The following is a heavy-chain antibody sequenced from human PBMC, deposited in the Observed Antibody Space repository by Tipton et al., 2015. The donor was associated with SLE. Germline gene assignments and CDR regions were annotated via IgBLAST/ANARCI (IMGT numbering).Heavy chain of an antibody. V-gene: IGHV3-7*01. J-gene: IGHJ4*02. CDR3: ARDLNWGGS. D-gene: IGHD7-27*01. Sequence: SLRLSCTVSGFTFSTNWMTWVRQAPGKGLECVANIKYDGSEKYYVDSVKGRFTISRDNVRNTLYLHMNTLRVEDTAVYYCARDLNWGGSWGQGARITVSS. CDR2: IKYDGSEK. CDR1: GFTFSTNW.